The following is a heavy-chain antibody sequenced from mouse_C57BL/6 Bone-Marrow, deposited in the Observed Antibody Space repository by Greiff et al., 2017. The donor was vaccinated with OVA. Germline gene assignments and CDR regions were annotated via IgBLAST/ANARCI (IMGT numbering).Heavy chain of an antibody. CDR1: GYTFTDYY. V-gene: IGHV1-19*01. CDR2: INPYNGGT. J-gene: IGHJ3*01. D-gene: IGHD1-1*01. Sequence: EVQLQQSGPVLVKPGASVKMSCKASGYTFTDYYMNWVKQSHGKSLEWIGVINPYNGGTSYNQKFKGKATLTVDKSSSTAYMELNSLTSEDSAVYYCARWGYGTPFAYWGQGTLVTVSA. CDR3: ARWGYGTPFAY.